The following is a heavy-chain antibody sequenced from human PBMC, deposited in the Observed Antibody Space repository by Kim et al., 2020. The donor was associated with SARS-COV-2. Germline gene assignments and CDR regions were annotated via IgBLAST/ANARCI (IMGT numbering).Heavy chain of an antibody. CDR3: ARSHSGSYTIKRFDY. J-gene: IGHJ4*02. V-gene: IGHV1-8*01. D-gene: IGHD1-26*01. Sequence: QKFQGRVTMTRNTSISTAYMELSSLRADDTAVYYCARSHSGSYTIKRFDYWGQGTLVTVSS.